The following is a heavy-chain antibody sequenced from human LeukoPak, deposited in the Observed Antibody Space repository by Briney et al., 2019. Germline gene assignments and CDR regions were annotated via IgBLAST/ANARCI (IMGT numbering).Heavy chain of an antibody. CDR2: IYYSGST. J-gene: IGHJ3*02. Sequence: SETLSLTCTVSGGSISSSSYYWGWIRQPPGKGLEWIGSIYYSGSTYYNPSLKSRVTISVDTSKNQFSLKLSSVTAADTAVYYCARPRGESSGSYFDALDIWGQGTMVTVSS. V-gene: IGHV4-39*01. CDR1: GGSISSSSYY. D-gene: IGHD1-26*01. CDR3: ARPRGESSGSYFDALDI.